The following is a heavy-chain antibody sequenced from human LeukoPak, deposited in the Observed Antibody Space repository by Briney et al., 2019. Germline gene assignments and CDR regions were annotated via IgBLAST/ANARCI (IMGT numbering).Heavy chain of an antibody. Sequence: SETLSLTCTVSGGSISSGDYYWSWIRQPPGKGLEWIGYIYYSGSTYYNPSLKSRLTISVDTSKNQFSLKLSSVTAADTAVYYCARVRGGDSYDFWSGYYFDYWGQGTLVTVSS. D-gene: IGHD3-3*01. CDR1: GGSISSGDYY. CDR2: IYYSGST. V-gene: IGHV4-30-4*02. CDR3: ARVRGGDSYDFWSGYYFDY. J-gene: IGHJ4*02.